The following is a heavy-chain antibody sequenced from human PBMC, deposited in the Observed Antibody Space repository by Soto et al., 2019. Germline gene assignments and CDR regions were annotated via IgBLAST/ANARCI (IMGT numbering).Heavy chain of an antibody. Sequence: GGSLRLSCAASGFTFSSYAMSWVRQAPGKGLEWVSAISGSGGSTDYADSVKGRFTSSRDNSKNTLYLQMNSLRAEDTAVYYCAKESGFGELLPSYYYYYGMDVWGQGTTVTVSS. D-gene: IGHD3-10*01. V-gene: IGHV3-23*01. CDR1: GFTFSSYA. CDR3: AKESGFGELLPSYYYYYGMDV. CDR2: ISGSGGST. J-gene: IGHJ6*02.